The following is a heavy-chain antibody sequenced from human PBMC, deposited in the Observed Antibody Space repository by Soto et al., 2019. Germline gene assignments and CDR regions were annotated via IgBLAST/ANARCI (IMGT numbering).Heavy chain of an antibody. V-gene: IGHV1-18*01. CDR3: VGGGTPIDY. Sequence: QVQLVQSGTEVKKPGASVKVSCKASGYTFTKFGISWVRQAPGQGLEWMGWISAYNGNTNYAQKLQGRVTMTTDTSTSKAYWETRSRSSVETAVYFCVGGGTPIDYWRKGTLVTVSS. CDR1: GYTFTKFG. CDR2: ISAYNGNT. D-gene: IGHD3-16*01. J-gene: IGHJ4*02.